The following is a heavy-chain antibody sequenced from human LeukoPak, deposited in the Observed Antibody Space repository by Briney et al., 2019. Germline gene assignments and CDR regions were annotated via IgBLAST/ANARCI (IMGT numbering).Heavy chain of an antibody. J-gene: IGHJ6*03. V-gene: IGHV3-20*01. CDR3: ARGPQYYYGSGSPSYYYYYMDV. CDR1: GFTFDDYG. CDR2: INWNGGST. D-gene: IGHD3-10*01. Sequence: GGSLRLSCAASGFTFDDYGMSWVRQAPGKGLEWVSGINWNGGSTGYADSVKGRFTISRDNAKNSLYLQMNSLRAEDTALYHCARGPQYYYGSGSPSYYYYYMDVWGKGTTVTVSS.